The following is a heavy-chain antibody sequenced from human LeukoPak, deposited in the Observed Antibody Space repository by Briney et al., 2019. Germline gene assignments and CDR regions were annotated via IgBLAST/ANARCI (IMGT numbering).Heavy chain of an antibody. D-gene: IGHD6-13*01. CDR3: AKATYSSSWNLYFDY. CDR1: GLTFSTYA. CDR2: ISGSGGST. V-gene: IGHV3-23*01. J-gene: IGHJ4*02. Sequence: GGSLRLTCAASGLTFSTYAMSWVRQAPGKGREWVPTISGSGGSTYYADSVKGRFTISRDNSQNALYLQMNSLRAEDTAVYYCAKATYSSSWNLYFDYWGQGTLVTVSS.